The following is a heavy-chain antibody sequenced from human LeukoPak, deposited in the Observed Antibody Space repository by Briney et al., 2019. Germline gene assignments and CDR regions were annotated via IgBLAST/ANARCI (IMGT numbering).Heavy chain of an antibody. V-gene: IGHV4-34*01. Sequence: SETLSLTCAVYGGTFRGYYWSWIRQPPGKGLEWIGEIHYTGATNYKPSLRSRVTISGDPSKNQVSLRVYSVTAADTAVYYCARGVLGPYYFDLWGRGTLVTVSS. J-gene: IGHJ2*01. CDR2: IHYTGAT. D-gene: IGHD7-27*01. CDR1: GGTFRGYY. CDR3: ARGVLGPYYFDL.